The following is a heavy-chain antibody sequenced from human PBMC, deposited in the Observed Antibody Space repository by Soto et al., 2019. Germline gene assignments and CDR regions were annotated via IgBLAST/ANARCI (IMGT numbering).Heavy chain of an antibody. CDR2: ISGSGGST. D-gene: IGHD2-15*01. CDR1: GFTFSSYA. V-gene: IGHV3-23*01. CDR3: AKVVVAATPVPDAFGI. J-gene: IGHJ3*02. Sequence: PGGSLRLSCAASGFTFSSYAMSWVRQAPGKGLEWVSAISGSGGSTYYADSVKGRFTISRDNSKNTLYLQMNSLRAEDTAVYYCAKVVVAATPVPDAFGIWGQGTMVTVSS.